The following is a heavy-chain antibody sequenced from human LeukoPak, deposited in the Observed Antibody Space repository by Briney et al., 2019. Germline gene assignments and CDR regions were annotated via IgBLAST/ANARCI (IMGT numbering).Heavy chain of an antibody. D-gene: IGHD3-10*01. V-gene: IGHV3-23*01. Sequence: GGSLRLSCAASGFTFSSYAMSWVRQVSGKGLEWVSVISGSGGSTYYADSVKGRFTISRDNSKNTLYLQMKSLRAEDTAVYYCVKGDRFSGRYYFDYWGQGTLVTVSS. CDR2: ISGSGGST. CDR3: VKGDRFSGRYYFDY. CDR1: GFTFSSYA. J-gene: IGHJ4*02.